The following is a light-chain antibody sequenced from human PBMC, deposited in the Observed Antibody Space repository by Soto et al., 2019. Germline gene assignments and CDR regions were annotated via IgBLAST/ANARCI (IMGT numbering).Light chain of an antibody. CDR1: QSVRAY. J-gene: IGKJ1*01. Sequence: IVLTQSPDALSLSPGERATLSCRASQSVRAYLAWYQQKPGQAPRLLIYGASSRATGIPDRFSGSGSGTDFTLTISRLEPEDFAVYYCQQYGSSPWTFGQGTKVDIK. CDR2: GAS. V-gene: IGKV3-20*01. CDR3: QQYGSSPWT.